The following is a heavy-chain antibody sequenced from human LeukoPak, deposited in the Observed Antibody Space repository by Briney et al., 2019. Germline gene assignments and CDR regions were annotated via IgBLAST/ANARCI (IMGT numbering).Heavy chain of an antibody. J-gene: IGHJ4*02. CDR1: GFTFSSYE. CDR3: ARGMRGVTIGY. V-gene: IGHV3-48*03. CDR2: ISSSGSTI. Sequence: GGSLRLSCAASGFTFSSYEMNWVRQAPGKGLEWVSYISSSGSTIYYADSVKGRFTISRDNAKNSLYLQMNSLRAEDTAVYYCARGMRGVTIGYWGQGTLVTVSS. D-gene: IGHD4-17*01.